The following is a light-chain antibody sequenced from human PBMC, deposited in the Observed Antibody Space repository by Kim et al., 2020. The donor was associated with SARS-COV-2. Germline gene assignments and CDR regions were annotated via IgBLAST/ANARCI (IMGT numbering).Light chain of an antibody. CDR2: AAS. J-gene: IGKJ4*01. V-gene: IGKV1-27*01. Sequence: DIQMTQSPSSLSASVGDRVTITCRASPGISNYLAWYQQKPGKVPKVLIYAASTLQSGVPSRFSGSGSGTDFTLTISSLQPEDVATYYCQKYNSAPLTFGGGTKVDIK. CDR3: QKYNSAPLT. CDR1: PGISNY.